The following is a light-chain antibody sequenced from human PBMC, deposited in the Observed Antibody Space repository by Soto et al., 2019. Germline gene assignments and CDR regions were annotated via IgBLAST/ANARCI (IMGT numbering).Light chain of an antibody. CDR1: RSVLYKSNNENH. CDR2: WAS. Sequence: DIVMTQSPDSLAVSLGERATMNCKCSRSVLYKSNNENHLAWYQQKPGQPPQLIIYWASTRESGVPERFSGSGSGTDFTLTISSLEAGGVAFYWCQQYFDVPFTFGGGTKVDIK. J-gene: IGKJ4*01. V-gene: IGKV4-1*01. CDR3: QQYFDVPFT.